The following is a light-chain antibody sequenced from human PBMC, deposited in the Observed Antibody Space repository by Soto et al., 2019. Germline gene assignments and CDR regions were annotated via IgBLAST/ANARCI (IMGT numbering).Light chain of an antibody. CDR1: QSISLF. J-gene: IGKJ1*01. V-gene: IGKV1-39*01. CDR3: HQTDSIPET. Sequence: DIQMTPSPSSLSASVGDTVTITCRASQSISLFLNWYQQKPGKAPKLLIYAASSLQSGVPSRFNGNGSGTEFTLTISSLQPEDFATYYCHQTDSIPETFGQGTKVEIK. CDR2: AAS.